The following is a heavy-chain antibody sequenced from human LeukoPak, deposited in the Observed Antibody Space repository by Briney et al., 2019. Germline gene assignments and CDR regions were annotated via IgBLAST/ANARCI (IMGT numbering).Heavy chain of an antibody. CDR2: ISSSGSTI. D-gene: IGHD3-10*01. V-gene: IGHV3-48*03. Sequence: GGSLRLSCAASGVTFSSYEMNWVGQARGTGLQWVSYISSSGSTIYYADSVKGRFTISRDNAKNSLYLQMNSLRAEDTAVYYCARESLWFGELLSPHFDYWGQGTLVTVSS. J-gene: IGHJ4*02. CDR1: GVTFSSYE. CDR3: ARESLWFGELLSPHFDY.